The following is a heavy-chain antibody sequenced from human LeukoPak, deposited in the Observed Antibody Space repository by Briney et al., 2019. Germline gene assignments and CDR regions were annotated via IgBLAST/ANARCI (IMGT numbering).Heavy chain of an antibody. CDR3: AAESERWLVRT. Sequence: SETLSLTCTVSGGSISNYYWSWIRQPPGRGLEWIGYIYYSGSTNYNPSLKSRVTISIDTSKSQFSLKLSSVTAADTAVYYCAAESERWLVRTWGQGTLVTVPS. D-gene: IGHD6-19*01. J-gene: IGHJ4*02. CDR2: IYYSGST. V-gene: IGHV4-59*01. CDR1: GGSISNYY.